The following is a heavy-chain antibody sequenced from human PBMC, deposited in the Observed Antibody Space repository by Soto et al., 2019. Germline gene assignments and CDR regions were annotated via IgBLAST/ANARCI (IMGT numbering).Heavy chain of an antibody. CDR1: GYTLTELS. V-gene: IGHV1-24*01. CDR2: FDPEDGET. J-gene: IGHJ6*02. D-gene: IGHD3-10*01. CDR3: ATDQLVVPAARSEFGELFSYYGMDV. Sequence: ASVKVSCKVSGYTLTELSMHWVRQAPGKGLEWMGGFDPEDGETIYAQKFQGRATMTEDTSTDTAYMELSSLRSEDTAVYYCATDQLVVPAARSEFGELFSYYGMDVWGQGTTVTVSS.